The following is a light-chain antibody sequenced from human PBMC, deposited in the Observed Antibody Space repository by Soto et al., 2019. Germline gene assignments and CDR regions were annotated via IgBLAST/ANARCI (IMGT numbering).Light chain of an antibody. CDR3: KQLLSYPIT. Sequence: DIQLTQSPSFLSASVGDRVTITCRASQGISSYLAWYQQKPGKAPKLLIYAASTLQSGVQLRFSGSGSGTSFTLTIRSLQPEDFATYYCKQLLSYPITFGQGTRLEIK. CDR2: AAS. V-gene: IGKV1-9*01. CDR1: QGISSY. J-gene: IGKJ5*01.